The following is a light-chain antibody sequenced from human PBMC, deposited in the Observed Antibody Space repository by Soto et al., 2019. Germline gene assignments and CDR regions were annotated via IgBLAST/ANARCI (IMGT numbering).Light chain of an antibody. V-gene: IGLV2-8*01. Sequence: QSALTQPPSASGSPGQSVTISCTGTSSDVGAYNYDSWYQHHPGKAPKLLIYEVYKRASGVPDRFSGFKSGNTASLLFSGLQAEDEADYYCTSYAGSNNVIFGGGTKLTVL. J-gene: IGLJ2*01. CDR3: TSYAGSNNVI. CDR1: SSDVGAYNY. CDR2: EVY.